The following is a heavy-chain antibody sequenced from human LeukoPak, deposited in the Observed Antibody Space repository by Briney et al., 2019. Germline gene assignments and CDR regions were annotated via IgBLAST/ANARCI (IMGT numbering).Heavy chain of an antibody. J-gene: IGHJ4*02. V-gene: IGHV3-11*04. CDR2: ISSSGTTI. CDR3: AGAAKFEFYFDY. Sequence: GGSLRLSCAASGFTFSDYYMNWIRQAPGKGLEWVSYISSSGTTIYYADSVKGRFTISRDNAKNSLYLQMNSLRAEDTAVYYCAGAAKFEFYFDYWGQGTLVTVSS. CDR1: GFTFSDYY. D-gene: IGHD3-10*01.